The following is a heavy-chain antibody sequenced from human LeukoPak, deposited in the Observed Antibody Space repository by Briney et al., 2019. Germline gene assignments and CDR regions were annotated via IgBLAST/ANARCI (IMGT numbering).Heavy chain of an antibody. CDR1: GGTFSSYA. J-gene: IGHJ4*02. Sequence: ASVKVSCKASGGTFSSYAISWVRQAPGQGLEWMGWISAYNGNTNYAQKLQGRVTMTTDTSTSTAYMELRSLRSDDTAVYYCARDRRGYCSSTSCYTVDYWGQGTLVTVSS. D-gene: IGHD2-2*02. CDR3: ARDRRGYCSSTSCYTVDY. V-gene: IGHV1-18*01. CDR2: ISAYNGNT.